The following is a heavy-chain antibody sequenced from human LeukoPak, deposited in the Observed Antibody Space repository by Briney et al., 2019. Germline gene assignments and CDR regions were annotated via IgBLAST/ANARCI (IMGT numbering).Heavy chain of an antibody. CDR3: ARVPYTVVTPYYFDY. CDR2: IFYSGGT. Sequence: SETLSLTCSVSGGSFSPYYWSWIRQAPGKGLEWIGYIFYSGGTNYNPSLKSRVTISLDTSKKQFSLKLRSVTAADTAVYYCARVPYTVVTPYYFDYWGQGTLVTVSS. CDR1: GGSFSPYY. J-gene: IGHJ4*02. D-gene: IGHD4-23*01. V-gene: IGHV4-59*12.